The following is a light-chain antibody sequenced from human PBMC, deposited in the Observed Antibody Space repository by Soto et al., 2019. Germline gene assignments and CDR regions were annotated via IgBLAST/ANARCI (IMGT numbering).Light chain of an antibody. J-gene: IGKJ2*01. CDR1: QSVSSY. CDR2: GAS. CDR3: QQYGTSPYT. Sequence: EMVLTQSPATLSLSPGERATLSFRASQSVSSYLAWYQQRPGQAPRLLVYGASSRATGIPDRFGGSGSGTDFSLTISGLEPEDFAVYFCQQYGTSPYTFGQGSMVDVK. V-gene: IGKV3-20*01.